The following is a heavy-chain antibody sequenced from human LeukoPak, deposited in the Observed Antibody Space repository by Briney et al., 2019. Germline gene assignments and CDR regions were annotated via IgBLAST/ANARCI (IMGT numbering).Heavy chain of an antibody. J-gene: IGHJ6*02. D-gene: IGHD3-3*02. CDR2: ISGSETTI. CDR3: ARDAFYGMDV. V-gene: IGHV3-11*01. CDR1: GFTFSDYY. Sequence: GSLRLSCAASGFTFSDYYMSWLRQAPGKGLEWISYISGSETTIYYVDSVKGRFTISRDRAKNSLYLQMSGLRVEDTAVYYCARDAFYGMDVWGQGTTVTVSS.